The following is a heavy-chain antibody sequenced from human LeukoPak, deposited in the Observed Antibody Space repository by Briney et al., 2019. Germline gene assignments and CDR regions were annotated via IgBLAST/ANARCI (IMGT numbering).Heavy chain of an antibody. CDR3: ARGVESFVVVAATRFFDY. CDR1: GYTFTSYY. Sequence: ASVKVSCKASGYTFTSYYMHWVRQAPGQGLEWMGIINPSGGSTSYAQKFQGRVTMTRDMSTSTVYVELSSLRSEDTAVYYCARGVESFVVVAATRFFDYWGQGTLVTVSS. J-gene: IGHJ4*02. D-gene: IGHD2-15*01. V-gene: IGHV1-46*01. CDR2: INPSGGST.